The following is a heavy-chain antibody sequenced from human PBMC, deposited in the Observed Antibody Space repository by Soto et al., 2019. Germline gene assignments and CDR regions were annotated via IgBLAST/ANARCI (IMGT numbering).Heavy chain of an antibody. V-gene: IGHV4-59*01. CDR1: GGSISSYY. CDR3: ARYSGSYYVFTYFDY. D-gene: IGHD1-26*01. J-gene: IGHJ4*02. CDR2: IYYSGST. Sequence: SETLSLTCTVSGGSISSYYWSWIRQPPGKGLEWIGYIYYSGSTNYNPSLKSRVTISVDTSKNQFSLKLSSVTAADTAVYYCARYSGSYYVFTYFDYWGQGTLVTVSS.